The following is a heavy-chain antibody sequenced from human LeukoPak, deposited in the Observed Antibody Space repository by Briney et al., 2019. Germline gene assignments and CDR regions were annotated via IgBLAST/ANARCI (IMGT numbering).Heavy chain of an antibody. D-gene: IGHD3-16*02. V-gene: IGHV1-3*01. CDR1: GYTFTSYA. J-gene: IGHJ4*02. CDR3: ARDGDYTYYDYVWGSYPYFDY. Sequence: ASVKVSCKASGYTFTSYAMHWVRQAPGQRLEWMGWINAGNGNTKYSQKFQGRVTITRDTSASTAYMELSGLRSEDTAVYYCARDGDYTYYDYVWGSYPYFDYWGQGTLVTVSS. CDR2: INAGNGNT.